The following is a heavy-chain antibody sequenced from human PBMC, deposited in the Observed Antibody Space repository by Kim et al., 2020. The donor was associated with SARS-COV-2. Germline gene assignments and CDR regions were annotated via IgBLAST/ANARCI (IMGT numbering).Heavy chain of an antibody. CDR2: ISGSGGST. CDR1: GFTFSSYA. J-gene: IGHJ6*03. D-gene: IGHD3-3*01. CDR3: AKVGVFWHGYPYYYYYYMDL. V-gene: IGHV3-23*01. Sequence: GGSLRLSCAASGFTFSSYAMSWVRQAPGKGLEWVSAISGSGGSTYYADSVKGRFTISRDNSKNTLYLQMNSLRAEDTAVYYCAKVGVFWHGYPYYYYYYMDLWGRGTTVTVSS.